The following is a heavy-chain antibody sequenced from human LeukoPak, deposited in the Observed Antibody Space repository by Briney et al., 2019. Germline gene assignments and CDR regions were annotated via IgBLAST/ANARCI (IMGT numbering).Heavy chain of an antibody. CDR3: ATYYYDSSAFKD. D-gene: IGHD3-22*01. CDR1: GFTFNNYE. Sequence: GGSLRLSCAASGFTFNNYEMNWVRQAPGKGLEWVSYISSSGSTIYYADSVKGRFTISRDNTKNSLYLQMNSLRAEDTAVYYCATYYYDSSAFKDWGQGTLVAVSS. J-gene: IGHJ4*02. CDR2: ISSSGSTI. V-gene: IGHV3-48*03.